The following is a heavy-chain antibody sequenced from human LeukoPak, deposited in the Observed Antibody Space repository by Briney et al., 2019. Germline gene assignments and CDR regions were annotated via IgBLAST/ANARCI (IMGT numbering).Heavy chain of an antibody. V-gene: IGHV3-7*01. CDR3: ARLTKRILPRTVTFDY. CDR2: IKQDGSEK. CDR1: GFTFSSYW. D-gene: IGHD4-11*01. Sequence: PGGSLRLSCAASGFTFSSYWMSWVRQAPGKGLEGVANIKQDGSEKYYVDSVKGRFTISRDNAKNSLYLQMNSLRAEDTAVYYCARLTKRILPRTVTFDYWGQGTLVTVSS. J-gene: IGHJ4*02.